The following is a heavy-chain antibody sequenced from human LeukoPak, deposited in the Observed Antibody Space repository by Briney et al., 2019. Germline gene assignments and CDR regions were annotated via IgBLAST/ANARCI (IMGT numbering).Heavy chain of an antibody. CDR1: GFTLSSYG. Sequence: GRSLRLSCAASGFTLSSYGMHWVRQPQGEGLEWVAVISHDGSKKYSAESVKGRFTISRDNSKNTLYPQMNSLRAEDTAVYYCARANGQLWTTPAYWGQGTLVTISS. J-gene: IGHJ4*02. V-gene: IGHV3-30*03. CDR2: ISHDGSKK. D-gene: IGHD5-18*01. CDR3: ARANGQLWTTPAY.